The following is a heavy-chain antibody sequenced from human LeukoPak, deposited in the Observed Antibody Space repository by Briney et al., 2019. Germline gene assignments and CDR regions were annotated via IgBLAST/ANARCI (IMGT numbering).Heavy chain of an antibody. J-gene: IGHJ6*02. V-gene: IGHV4-59*08. CDR1: GGSISSYY. Sequence: SETLSLTCTVSGGSISSYYWSWIRQPPGKGLEWIGYIYYSGSTNYNPSLKSRVTISVDMSKNQFSLKLSSVTAADTAVYYCASHSGSYYYYYGMDVWGQGTTVTVSS. D-gene: IGHD1-26*01. CDR2: IYYSGST. CDR3: ASHSGSYYYYYGMDV.